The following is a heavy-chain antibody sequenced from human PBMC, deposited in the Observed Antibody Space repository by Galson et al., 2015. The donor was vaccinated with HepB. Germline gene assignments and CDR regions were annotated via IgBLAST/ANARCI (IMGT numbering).Heavy chain of an antibody. D-gene: IGHD6-19*01. Sequence: SLRLSCAASGFTFSSYGMHWVRQAPGKGLEWVAVISYDGSNKYYADSVKGRFTISRDNSKNTLYLQMNSLRAEDTAVYYCAKGPRSSGWGSWGQGTLVTVSS. V-gene: IGHV3-30*18. CDR2: ISYDGSNK. CDR1: GFTFSSYG. CDR3: AKGPRSSGWGS. J-gene: IGHJ4*02.